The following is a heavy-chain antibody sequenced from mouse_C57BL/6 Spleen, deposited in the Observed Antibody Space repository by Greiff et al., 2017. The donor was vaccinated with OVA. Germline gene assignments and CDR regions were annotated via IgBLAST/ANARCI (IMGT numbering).Heavy chain of an antibody. V-gene: IGHV3-6*01. CDR3: ARDGYYLYAMDY. D-gene: IGHD2-3*01. J-gene: IGHJ4*01. CDR2: ISYDGSN. CDR1: GYSITSGYY. Sequence: ESGPGLVKPSQSLSLTCSVTGYSITSGYYWNWIRQFPGNKLEWMGYISYDGSNNYNPSLKNRISITRDTSKNQFFLKLNSVTTEDTATYYGARDGYYLYAMDYWGQGTSVTVSS.